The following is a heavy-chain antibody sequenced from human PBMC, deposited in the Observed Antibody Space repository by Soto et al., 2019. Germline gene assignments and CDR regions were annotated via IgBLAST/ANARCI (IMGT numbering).Heavy chain of an antibody. Sequence: QVQLQESGPGLVKPSQTLSLTCTVSGGSISSGDYYWSWIRQHPGKGLEWIGYIYYSGSTYYNPSLKSRVTISVDTAKNQFSLKLSSVTAADTAVYFCARDQHYGSVTYYHSLFDYWGQGTLVTVSS. V-gene: IGHV4-31*03. CDR1: GGSISSGDYY. J-gene: IGHJ4*02. D-gene: IGHD3-10*01. CDR2: IYYSGST. CDR3: ARDQHYGSVTYYHSLFDY.